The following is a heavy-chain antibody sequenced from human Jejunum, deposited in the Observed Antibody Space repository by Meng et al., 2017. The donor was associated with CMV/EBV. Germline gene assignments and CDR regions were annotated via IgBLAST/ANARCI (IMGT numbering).Heavy chain of an antibody. CDR1: FSHNTNRVG. CDR3: ARLEMVLVPPSILIDS. V-gene: IGHV2-5*01. J-gene: IGHJ4*02. Sequence: FSHNTNRVGGAWIRQPPGKALEWLAHIYWNDDKRYSPFLKSRLSITKDTSKNQVVLTMTNMDPVDTATYYCARLEMVLVPPSILIDSWGQGTLVTVSS. D-gene: IGHD5-24*01. CDR2: IYWNDDK.